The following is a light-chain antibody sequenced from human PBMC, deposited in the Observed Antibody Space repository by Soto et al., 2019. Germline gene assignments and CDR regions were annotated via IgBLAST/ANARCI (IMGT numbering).Light chain of an antibody. Sequence: QSALTQPASVSGSPGQSITISCTGTNDDIGHYNYVSWYQQYPGRAPKLLIFEVTNRPSGVSSRFSGSKSGHTASLTISGLQAEDEADYYCTSYTASSTLVFGGGTKLTVL. CDR2: EVT. CDR1: NDDIGHYNY. V-gene: IGLV2-14*03. J-gene: IGLJ3*02. CDR3: TSYTASSTLV.